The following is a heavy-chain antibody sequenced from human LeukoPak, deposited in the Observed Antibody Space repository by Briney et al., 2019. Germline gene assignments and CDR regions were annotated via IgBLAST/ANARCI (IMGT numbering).Heavy chain of an antibody. Sequence: ASVKVSCKASGYTFTSYGISWVRQAPGQGLEWMGWISVYNANAKYAQKLQGRVTMTRDTSTSAAYMELRSLRSAHTAVYYCGRDGGSDSDWFDPWGQGTLVIVSS. J-gene: IGHJ5*02. CDR1: GYTFTSYG. CDR3: GRDGGSDSDWFDP. CDR2: ISVYNANA. V-gene: IGHV1-18*01. D-gene: IGHD1-26*01.